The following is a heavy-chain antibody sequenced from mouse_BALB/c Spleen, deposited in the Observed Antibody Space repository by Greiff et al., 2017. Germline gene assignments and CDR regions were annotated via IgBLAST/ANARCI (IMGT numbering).Heavy chain of an antibody. CDR3: ARGEIASYEYDAVYAIGS. CDR2: INPSNGRT. J-gene: IGHJ4*01. CDR1: GYTFTSYW. Sequence: QVQLQQPGAELVKPGASVKLSCKASGYTFTSYWMHWVKQRPGQGLEWIGEINPSNGRTNYNEKFKSKATLTVDKSSSTAYMQLSSLTSEDSAVYICARGEIASYEYDAVYAIGSRGEGASVTVSS. V-gene: IGHV1S81*02. D-gene: IGHD2-4*01.